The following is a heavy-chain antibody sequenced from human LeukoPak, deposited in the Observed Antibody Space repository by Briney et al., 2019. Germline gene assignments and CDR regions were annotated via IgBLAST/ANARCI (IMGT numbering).Heavy chain of an antibody. D-gene: IGHD3-10*01. Sequence: PGGSLRLSCAASGFIFEDNGMSWVRQAPGKGLELVSGINWNGETTGYVDSVKGRFTISRDNAKNSLYLQMNSLRVEDTALYYCATHSYYYGSGSYPHYLDYWGQGTLVTVSS. CDR2: INWNGETT. V-gene: IGHV3-20*04. CDR1: GFIFEDNG. CDR3: ATHSYYYGSGSYPHYLDY. J-gene: IGHJ4*02.